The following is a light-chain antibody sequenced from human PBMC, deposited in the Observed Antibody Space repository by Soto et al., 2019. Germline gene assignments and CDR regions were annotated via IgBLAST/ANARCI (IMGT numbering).Light chain of an antibody. CDR3: MQSPHWPLT. Sequence: DVVMTQSPLSLPVTLGQPASISCRSSQSLVHSDGNTYLSWFQQRPGQSPRRLIYKVSNRDSGVPDRFIGSWSGTDFTLKISRVEAEDVGVYYCMQSPHWPLTFGGGTKVEI. CDR2: KVS. J-gene: IGKJ4*01. V-gene: IGKV2-30*02. CDR1: QSLVHSDGNTY.